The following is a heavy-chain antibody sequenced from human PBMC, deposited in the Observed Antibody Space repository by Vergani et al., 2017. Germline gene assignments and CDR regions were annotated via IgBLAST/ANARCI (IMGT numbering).Heavy chain of an antibody. D-gene: IGHD2-15*01. V-gene: IGHV3-30*03. CDR2: ISYDGSNK. CDR3: ARVVAGPYYYYYMDV. CDR1: GFTFSSYG. Sequence: QVQLVESGGGVVQPGRSLRLSCAASGFTFSSYGMHWVRQAPGKGLEWVAVISYDGSNKYYADSVKGRFTISRDNSKNTLYLQMNSLRAEDTAVYYCARVVAGPYYYYYMDVWGKGTTVTVSS. J-gene: IGHJ6*03.